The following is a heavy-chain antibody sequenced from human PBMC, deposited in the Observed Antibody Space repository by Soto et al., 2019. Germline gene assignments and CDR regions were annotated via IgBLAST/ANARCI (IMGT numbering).Heavy chain of an antibody. J-gene: IGHJ4*02. V-gene: IGHV4-31*03. CDR3: ARGTYYYDSSGYYHYYFDY. CDR2: IYNSGST. CDR1: GGSISSGTYY. Sequence: QVQLQESGPGLVKPSQTLSLTCTVSGGSISSGTYYWSWIRQEPGKGLEWVAYIYNSGSTSYNPSLKSRLTISVDTSKNQFSLNLSSVTAADTAVYYCARGTYYYDSSGYYHYYFDYWGQGALVTVSS. D-gene: IGHD3-22*01.